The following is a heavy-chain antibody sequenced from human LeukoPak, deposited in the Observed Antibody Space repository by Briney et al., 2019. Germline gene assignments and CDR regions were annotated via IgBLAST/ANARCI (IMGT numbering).Heavy chain of an antibody. V-gene: IGHV3-30*03. CDR3: ATMVRGVAGYYYYYYMDV. Sequence: GGSLRLSCAASGLSFRSSGMHWVRQAPGKGLEWVAVISDDGSSKYYADSLKGRFTISRDNSKNTLFLQMNSLRADDTAVYYCATMVRGVAGYYYYYYMDVWGKGTTVTVSS. CDR2: ISDDGSSK. J-gene: IGHJ6*03. CDR1: GLSFRSSG. D-gene: IGHD3-10*01.